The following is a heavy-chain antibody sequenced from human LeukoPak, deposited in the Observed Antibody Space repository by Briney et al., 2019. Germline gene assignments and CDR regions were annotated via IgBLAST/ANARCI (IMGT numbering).Heavy chain of an antibody. Sequence: GGSLRLSCAASGFTFAEYTMHWVRQAPGKGLEWVSLISWNGARIHYGDSVKGRFTISRDNSKNSLYLQMNSLRTEDTALYYCVRDLVAASENVRGWYPMDYWGQGTLVTVSS. V-gene: IGHV3-43*01. J-gene: IGHJ4*02. D-gene: IGHD6-19*01. CDR3: VRDLVAASENVRGWYPMDY. CDR1: GFTFAEYT. CDR2: ISWNGARI.